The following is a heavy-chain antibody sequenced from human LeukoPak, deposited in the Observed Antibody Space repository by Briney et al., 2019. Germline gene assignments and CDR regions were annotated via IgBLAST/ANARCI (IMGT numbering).Heavy chain of an antibody. CDR2: IRNKANRYTT. J-gene: IGHJ4*02. V-gene: IGHV3-72*01. Sequence: GGSLRLSCAASGFTFSDHHLDWVRQAPGEGLEWVARIRNKANRYTTEYAASAKGRFTISRDDSENSLYLQMDSLKTEDTAVYYCARSPLGIAPFDYWGQGTLVTVSS. CDR1: GFTFSDHH. CDR3: ARSPLGIAPFDY. D-gene: IGHD7-27*01.